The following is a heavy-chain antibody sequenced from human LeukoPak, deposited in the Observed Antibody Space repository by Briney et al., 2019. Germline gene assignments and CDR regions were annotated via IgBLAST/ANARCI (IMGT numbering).Heavy chain of an antibody. Sequence: SETLSLTSAVYGGSFSGYYWSWIRQPPGKGLEWIGEINHSGSTNYNPSLKSRVTLSVDTSKNQFSLKLSSVTAADTAVYYCRALRLEFDYWGQGTLVTVSS. CDR1: GGSFSGYY. V-gene: IGHV4-34*01. J-gene: IGHJ4*02. D-gene: IGHD3-16*01. CDR2: INHSGST. CDR3: RALRLEFDY.